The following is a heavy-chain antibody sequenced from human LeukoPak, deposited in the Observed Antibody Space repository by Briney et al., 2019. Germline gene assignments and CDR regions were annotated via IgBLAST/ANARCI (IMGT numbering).Heavy chain of an antibody. CDR3: ARDGVLGGLFVWDY. CDR1: GGSISRYY. J-gene: IGHJ4*02. Sequence: SETLSLTCTVSGGSISRYYWSWIRQPPGKGLEWIGYIYYSGNTNYNPSLKSRVTISVDTSKNQFSLKLSSVTAADTAVYYCARDGVLGGLFVWDYWGQGTLVTVSS. V-gene: IGHV4-59*01. CDR2: IYYSGNT. D-gene: IGHD3-16*01.